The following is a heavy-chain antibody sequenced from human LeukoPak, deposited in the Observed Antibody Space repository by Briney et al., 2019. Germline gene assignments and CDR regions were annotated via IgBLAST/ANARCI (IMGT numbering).Heavy chain of an antibody. V-gene: IGHV1-18*01. CDR2: ISAYNGNT. Sequence: ASVKVSCKASGYTFTSYGISWVRQAPGQGLEWMGWISAYNGNTNYAQKLQGRVTMTTDTSTSTAYMELRSLRSDDTAVYYCARDYYGSGSYCKWDYWGQGTLVTVSS. CDR1: GYTFTSYG. CDR3: ARDYYGSGSYCKWDY. D-gene: IGHD3-10*01. J-gene: IGHJ4*02.